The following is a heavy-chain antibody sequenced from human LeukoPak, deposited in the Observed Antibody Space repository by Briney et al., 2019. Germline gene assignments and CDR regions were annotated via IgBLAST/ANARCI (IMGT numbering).Heavy chain of an antibody. J-gene: IGHJ4*02. V-gene: IGHV4-38-2*02. D-gene: IGHD3-9*01. CDR1: GYSISSGCY. CDR3: ARAGNGETTYYDILTGYFHHHPFDY. CDR2: FHHSKST. Sequence: SETLSLTCTVSGYSISSGCYWGWIRQPPGKGLEWIGTFHHSKSTYYSPSLKSRVTISVDTSKNQFSLKLSSVTAADTAVYYCARAGNGETTYYDILTGYFHHHPFDYWGQGTLVTVSS.